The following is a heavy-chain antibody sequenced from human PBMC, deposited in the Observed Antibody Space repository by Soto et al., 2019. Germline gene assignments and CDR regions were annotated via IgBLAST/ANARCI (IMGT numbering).Heavy chain of an antibody. CDR3: ARHQLLGYCTGGSCYSGVYYGMDV. V-gene: IGHV4-61*08. CDR2: IYYSGST. CDR1: GGSISSGGYY. J-gene: IGHJ6*02. Sequence: SETLSLTCAVSGGSISSGGYYWSWIRQPPGKGLEWIGYIYYSGSTNYNPSLKSRVTISVDTSKNQFSLKLSSVTAADTAVYYCARHQLLGYCTGGSCYSGVYYGMDVWGQGTTVNVSS. D-gene: IGHD2-15*01.